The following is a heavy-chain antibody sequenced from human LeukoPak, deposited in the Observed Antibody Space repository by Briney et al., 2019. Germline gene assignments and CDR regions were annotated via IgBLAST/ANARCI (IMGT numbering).Heavy chain of an antibody. CDR3: ARYYDYVWGSFAGNAFDI. J-gene: IGHJ3*02. D-gene: IGHD3-16*01. Sequence: PSETLSLTCTVSGGSISSYYWSWIRQPPGKGLEWIGYIYYSGNTNYNPSLKSRVTISVDTSKNQFSLKLSSVTAADTAVYYCARYYDYVWGSFAGNAFDIWGQGTMVTVSS. CDR2: IYYSGNT. CDR1: GGSISSYY. V-gene: IGHV4-59*08.